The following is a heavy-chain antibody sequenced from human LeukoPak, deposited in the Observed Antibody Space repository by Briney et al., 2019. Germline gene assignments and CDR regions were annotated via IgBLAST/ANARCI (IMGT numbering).Heavy chain of an antibody. CDR1: GYTFTSYG. D-gene: IGHD1-26*01. Sequence: GASVKVSCKASGYTFTSYGISWVRQAPGQGLEWMGWISAYNGNTNYAQKLQGRVTMTEDTSTDTAYMELSSLRSEDTAVYYCATVENGAREGYFYYYGMDVWGQGTTVTVSS. CDR2: ISAYNGNT. V-gene: IGHV1-18*01. J-gene: IGHJ6*02. CDR3: ATVENGAREGYFYYYGMDV.